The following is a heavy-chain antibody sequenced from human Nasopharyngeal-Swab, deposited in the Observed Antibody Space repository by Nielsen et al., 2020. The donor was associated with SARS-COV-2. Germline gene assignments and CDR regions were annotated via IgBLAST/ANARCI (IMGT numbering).Heavy chain of an antibody. Sequence: GESLKISCAASGFNFSSFGMHWVRQAPGKGLEGVAFIAQDASNEYYGDSVKGRFSISRDSSKNTLYLQMDSLRGEDTAVYYCARDAPAHYGAFYWGRGTLVTVSS. CDR3: ARDAPAHYGAFY. CDR2: IAQDASNE. J-gene: IGHJ4*02. D-gene: IGHD4-17*01. CDR1: GFNFSSFG. V-gene: IGHV3-30*03.